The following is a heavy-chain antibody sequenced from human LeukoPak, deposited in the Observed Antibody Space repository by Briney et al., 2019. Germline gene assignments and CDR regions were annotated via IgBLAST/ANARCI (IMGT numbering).Heavy chain of an antibody. CDR3: ASESGIVVVPAAISYYYGMDV. V-gene: IGHV1-69*13. J-gene: IGHJ6*02. D-gene: IGHD2-2*01. Sequence: VASVKVSCKASGGTFSSYAISWVRQAPGQGLEWMGGIIPIFGTANYAQKFQGRVTITADESTSTAYMELSSLRSEDTAVYYCASESGIVVVPAAISYYYGMDVWGQGTTVTVSS. CDR2: IIPIFGTA. CDR1: GGTFSSYA.